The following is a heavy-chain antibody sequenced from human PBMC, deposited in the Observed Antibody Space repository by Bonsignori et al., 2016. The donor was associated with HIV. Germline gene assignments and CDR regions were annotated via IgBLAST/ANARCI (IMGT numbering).Heavy chain of an antibody. Sequence: WVRQAPGQGLEWMGWSSPYNGNTNYAQKFQARVTMTTDTSTSTAYMELRSLRSDDTAVYYCARVRGIMIVVRGVDYWGQGTLVTVSS. J-gene: IGHJ4*02. V-gene: IGHV1-18*01. CDR3: ARVRGIMIVVRGVDY. D-gene: IGHD3-22*01. CDR2: SSPYNGNT.